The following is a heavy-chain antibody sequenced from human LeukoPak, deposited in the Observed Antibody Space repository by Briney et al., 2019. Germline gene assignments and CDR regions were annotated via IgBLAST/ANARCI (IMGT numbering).Heavy chain of an antibody. D-gene: IGHD6-13*01. CDR1: GFTFSIYA. Sequence: GSLRLSCAASGFTFSIYAMSWVRQAPGKGLEWVSTISSSGDTTYFADSVQGRFTISRDNSRDTLYLQMSRLRAEDTAVYYCAKGPAAGHGLRFDFWGQGTLVTVSS. V-gene: IGHV3-23*01. J-gene: IGHJ4*02. CDR2: ISSSGDTT. CDR3: AKGPAAGHGLRFDF.